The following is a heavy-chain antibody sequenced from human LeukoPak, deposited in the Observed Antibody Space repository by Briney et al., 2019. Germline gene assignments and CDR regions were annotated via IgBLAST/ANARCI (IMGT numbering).Heavy chain of an antibody. V-gene: IGHV3-23*01. Sequence: GGSLRLSCAASGFTFSSYVMSWVRQAPGKGLEWVSGISGSGGRTDYADSVKGRFTISRDNSKNTLYLQMNSLRVEDTAVYYCAESGGPYQWGQGTLVTVSA. D-gene: IGHD2-2*01. J-gene: IGHJ4*02. CDR3: AESGGPYQ. CDR2: ISGSGGRT. CDR1: GFTFSSYV.